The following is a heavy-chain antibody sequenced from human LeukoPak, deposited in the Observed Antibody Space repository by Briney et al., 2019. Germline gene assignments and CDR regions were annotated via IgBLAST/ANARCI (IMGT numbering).Heavy chain of an antibody. V-gene: IGHV3-48*01. CDR3: AHGSMYQLDY. CDR1: GFTFSSYS. CDR2: ISSSSSTI. D-gene: IGHD2-2*01. J-gene: IGHJ4*02. Sequence: GGSLRLSCAASGFTFSSYSMNWVRQAPGKGLEWVSYISSSSSTIYYADSVKGRFTISRDNSKNTLYLQMNSLRAEDTAVYYCAHGSMYQLDYWGQGTLVTVSS.